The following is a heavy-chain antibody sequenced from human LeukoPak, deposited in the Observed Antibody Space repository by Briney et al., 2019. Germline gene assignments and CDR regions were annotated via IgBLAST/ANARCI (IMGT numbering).Heavy chain of an antibody. D-gene: IGHD3-10*01. CDR2: ITGTGTDT. V-gene: IGHV3-23*01. J-gene: IGHJ3*02. Sequence: GGSLRLSCAASGLAFTSNYAMSWVRPGPGKELEWVSTITGTGTDTYYADSVKGRFTISRDISKNTLYLQMHSLRPEDTAVYYCTKARFGSGTYSAFDIWGQGTMVTVSS. CDR3: TKARFGSGTYSAFDI. CDR1: GLAFTSNYA.